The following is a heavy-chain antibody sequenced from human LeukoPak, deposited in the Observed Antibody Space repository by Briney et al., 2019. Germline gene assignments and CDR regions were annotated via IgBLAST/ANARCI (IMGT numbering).Heavy chain of an antibody. CDR3: ARGTTVTTLGS. V-gene: IGHV4-39*01. CDR1: GGSISSSSYY. J-gene: IGHJ5*02. CDR2: IYYSGST. Sequence: SETLSLTCTVSGGSISSSSYYWGWIRQPPGKGLEWIGSIYYSGSTYYNPSLKSRVTISVDTSKNQFSLKLSSVTAADTAVCYCARGTTVTTLGSWGQGTLVTVSS. D-gene: IGHD4-17*01.